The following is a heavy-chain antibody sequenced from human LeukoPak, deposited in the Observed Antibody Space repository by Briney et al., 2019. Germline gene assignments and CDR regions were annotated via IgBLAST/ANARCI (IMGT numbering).Heavy chain of an antibody. Sequence: ASVKVSCKASGYTFTSYGISWVRQAPGQGLEWMGWISPYNGNTNYAQKLQGRATMTTDTSTSTAYMELRSLRSDDTAVYYCAGGLRYFDCQTDYYYGMEVLGKGTTGTVSS. CDR3: AGGLRYFDCQTDYYYGMEV. V-gene: IGHV1-18*04. J-gene: IGHJ6*04. CDR2: ISPYNGNT. D-gene: IGHD3-9*01. CDR1: GYTFTSYG.